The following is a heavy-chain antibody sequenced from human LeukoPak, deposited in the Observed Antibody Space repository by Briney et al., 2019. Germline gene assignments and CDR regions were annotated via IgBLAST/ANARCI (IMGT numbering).Heavy chain of an antibody. CDR3: ARGGYSSGGSCYPDAFDI. V-gene: IGHV4-59*01. CDR1: GGSISNYY. CDR2: IYYSGST. J-gene: IGHJ3*02. Sequence: SETLSLTCTVSGGSISNYYWSWIRQPPGKGLEWIGYIYYSGSTNYNPSLKSRVTISVDTSKNQFSLKLSSVTAADTAVYYCARGGYSSGGSCYPDAFDIWGQGTMVTVSS. D-gene: IGHD2-15*01.